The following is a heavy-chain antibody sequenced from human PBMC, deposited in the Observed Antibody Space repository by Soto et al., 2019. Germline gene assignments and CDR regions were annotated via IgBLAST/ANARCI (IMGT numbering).Heavy chain of an antibody. D-gene: IGHD3-22*01. Sequence: GGSLRLSCAASGFTFSRFAMHWVRQAPGKGLEWVAVISSDGGNKYYADSVKGRFTISRDNSKNMLYLQVNSLRTEDTAMYYCARDFNDNYYDSSGFYYLYWGQGTLVTVSS. CDR2: ISSDGGNK. V-gene: IGHV3-30*01. CDR1: GFTFSRFA. J-gene: IGHJ4*02. CDR3: ARDFNDNYYDSSGFYYLY.